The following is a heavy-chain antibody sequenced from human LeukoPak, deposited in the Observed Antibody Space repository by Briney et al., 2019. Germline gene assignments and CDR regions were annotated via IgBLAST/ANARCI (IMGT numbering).Heavy chain of an antibody. Sequence: PSETLSLTCTVSGYSISSGYYWGWIRQPPGKGLEWIGSIYHSGRTFYNPSLKSRVTISVDTSKNQFSLKLSSVTAADTAVYYCARHPHYYDSSGRSYNWFDPWGQGTLVTVSS. D-gene: IGHD3-22*01. V-gene: IGHV4-38-2*02. CDR3: ARHPHYYDSSGRSYNWFDP. J-gene: IGHJ5*02. CDR1: GYSISSGYY. CDR2: IYHSGRT.